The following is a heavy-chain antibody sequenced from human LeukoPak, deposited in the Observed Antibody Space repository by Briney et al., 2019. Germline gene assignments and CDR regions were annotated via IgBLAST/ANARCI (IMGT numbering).Heavy chain of an antibody. CDR3: ARHGEIAAAGYYYYYMDV. J-gene: IGHJ6*03. Sequence: ASVKVSCKASGHTFTSYDINWVRQATGQGLEWMGWMNPNSGNTGYAQKFQGRVTMTRNTSISTAYMELSSLRSEDTAVYYCARHGEIAAAGYYYYYMDVWGKGTTVTVSS. CDR2: MNPNSGNT. CDR1: GHTFTSYD. D-gene: IGHD6-13*01. V-gene: IGHV1-8*01.